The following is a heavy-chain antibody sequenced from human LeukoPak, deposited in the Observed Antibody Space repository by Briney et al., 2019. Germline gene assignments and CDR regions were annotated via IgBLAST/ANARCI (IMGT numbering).Heavy chain of an antibody. CDR2: INTHNGDT. CDR3: ARDGYRLSGYFYYMDV. Sequence: ASVKVSCKASGYTFASFGITWVRQAPGQGLEWMGWINTHNGDTNYAQKLQGRVTMTTDTSMSTAYMELRSLRSDDTAVYYCARDGYRLSGYFYYMDVWGKGTTVTVSS. D-gene: IGHD2-2*03. CDR1: GYTFASFG. V-gene: IGHV1-18*04. J-gene: IGHJ6*03.